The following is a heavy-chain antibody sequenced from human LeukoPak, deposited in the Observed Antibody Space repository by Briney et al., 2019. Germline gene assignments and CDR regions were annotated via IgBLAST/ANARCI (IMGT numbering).Heavy chain of an antibody. CDR3: ARLEDAGEWPTGDY. J-gene: IGHJ4*02. CDR2: INHSGST. D-gene: IGHD3-16*01. V-gene: IGHV4-34*01. Sequence: SETLSLTCAVYGGSFSGYYWSWIRQPPGKGLEWIGEINHSGSTNYNPSLKSRVTISVDTSKNQFSLKLSSVTAADTAVYYCARLEDAGEWPTGDYWGQGTLVTVSP. CDR1: GGSFSGYY.